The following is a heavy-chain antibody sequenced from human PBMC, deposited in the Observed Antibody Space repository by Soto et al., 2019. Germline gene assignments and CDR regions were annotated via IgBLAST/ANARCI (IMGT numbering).Heavy chain of an antibody. CDR3: ARDRIEVGSYDY. CDR1: GFTVSSNY. D-gene: IGHD6-19*01. CDR2: IYSGGST. V-gene: IGHV3-53*01. J-gene: IGHJ4*02. Sequence: EVQLVESGGGLIQPGGSLRLSCTASGFTVSSNYMSWVRQAPGKGLEWVSLIYSGGSTYYADSVKGRFTISRDKSKNTLYLQMNSLRAEDTAVYYCARDRIEVGSYDYWGQGTLVTVSS.